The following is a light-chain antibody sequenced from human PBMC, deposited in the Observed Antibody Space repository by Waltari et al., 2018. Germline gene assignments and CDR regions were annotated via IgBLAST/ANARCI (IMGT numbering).Light chain of an antibody. CDR1: SSNIGPYY. Sequence: QSVLTQPPSTSGTPGQRVTISCSGSSSNIGPYYVYWYHQLPGTAPKLLIYRNNPRPSGVPDRVSGSKSGTSASLAISGLRSEDEADYYCATWDDSLTAWVFGGGTKLTVL. CDR3: ATWDDSLTAWV. J-gene: IGLJ3*02. V-gene: IGLV1-47*01. CDR2: RNN.